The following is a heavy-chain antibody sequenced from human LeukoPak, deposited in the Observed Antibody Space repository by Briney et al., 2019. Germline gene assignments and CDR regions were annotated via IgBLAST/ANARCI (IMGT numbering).Heavy chain of an antibody. CDR1: GFTFSSYS. CDR3: ARIAAAGTNY. V-gene: IGHV3-21*01. CDR2: ISSSSSYI. Sequence: GGSLRLSCAASGFTFSSYSMNWVRQDPGKGLEWVSSISSSSSYIYYADSVKGRFTISRDNAKNSLYLQMNSLRAEDTAVYYCARIAAAGTNYWGQGTLVTVSS. J-gene: IGHJ4*02. D-gene: IGHD6-13*01.